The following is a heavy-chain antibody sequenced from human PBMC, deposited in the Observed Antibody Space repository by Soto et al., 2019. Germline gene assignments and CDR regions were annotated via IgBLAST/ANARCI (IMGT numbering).Heavy chain of an antibody. V-gene: IGHV1-2*02. CDR1: GYPVTAYY. D-gene: IGHD3-3*01. CDR3: ARGGGVGVAGSAAFDM. CDR2: INPATGAA. J-gene: IGHJ3*02. Sequence: QLHLVQSGAVVKKPGASVTVSCSASGYPVTAYYMHWVRQAPGRGLEWMGGINPATGAAKYTQTLRGRVTMAGDRSTSTVFTELSGLTSEDPAVFYCARGGGVGVAGSAAFDMWGQGTLVTVSS.